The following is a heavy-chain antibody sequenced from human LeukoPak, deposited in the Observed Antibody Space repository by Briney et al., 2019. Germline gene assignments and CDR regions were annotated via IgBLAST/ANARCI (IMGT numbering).Heavy chain of an antibody. Sequence: SETLSLTRTVSGYSISSGYYWGWIRQPPGKGLEWIGSIYHSGSTYYNPSLKSRVTISVDTSKNQFSLKLSSVTAADTAVYYCARGVGYCSGGSCYSNWFDPWGQGTLVTVSS. CDR2: IYHSGST. D-gene: IGHD2-15*01. J-gene: IGHJ5*02. CDR1: GYSISSGYY. V-gene: IGHV4-38-2*02. CDR3: ARGVGYCSGGSCYSNWFDP.